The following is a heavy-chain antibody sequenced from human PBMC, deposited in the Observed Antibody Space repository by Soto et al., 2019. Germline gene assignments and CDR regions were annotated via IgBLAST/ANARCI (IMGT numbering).Heavy chain of an antibody. D-gene: IGHD3-22*01. Sequence: QVQLVQSGAEVKKPGSSVKVSCKASGGTFSSYAISWMRQAPGQGLEWMGGIIPIFGTANYAQKFQGRVTITADESTSTAYMELSSLRSEDTAVYYCARDRAYYDSSGYTAEYFQHWGQGTLVTVSS. V-gene: IGHV1-69*01. J-gene: IGHJ1*01. CDR2: IIPIFGTA. CDR1: GGTFSSYA. CDR3: ARDRAYYDSSGYTAEYFQH.